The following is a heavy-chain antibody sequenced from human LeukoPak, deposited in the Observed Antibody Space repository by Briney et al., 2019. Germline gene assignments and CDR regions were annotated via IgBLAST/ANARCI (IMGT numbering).Heavy chain of an antibody. J-gene: IGHJ5*02. Sequence: SETLSLTCAVYGGSFGGYYWSWIRQPPGKGLEWIGEINHSGSTYYNPSLKSRVTISVDTSNNQFSLKLGSVTAADTAVYYCARGSSGRRLGTWGQGTLVTVSS. CDR2: INHSGST. CDR1: GGSFGGYY. D-gene: IGHD3-16*01. V-gene: IGHV4-34*01. CDR3: ARGSSGRRLGT.